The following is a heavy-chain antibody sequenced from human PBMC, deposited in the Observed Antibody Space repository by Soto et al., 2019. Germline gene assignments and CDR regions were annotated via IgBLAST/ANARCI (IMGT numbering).Heavy chain of an antibody. CDR3: VKDESINWYSGHFRH. J-gene: IGHJ1*01. D-gene: IGHD6-13*01. Sequence: EVQLVESGGGLVQPGMSLRLSCAASGFTFDDYAMHWVRQVPGKGLECVSGINWNSGSIGYGDSVKGRFAISRDNAKNSLHLQMNSLSAEDTAFYYCVKDESINWYSGHFRHWGQGTLVTVSS. CDR2: INWNSGSI. V-gene: IGHV3-9*01. CDR1: GFTFDDYA.